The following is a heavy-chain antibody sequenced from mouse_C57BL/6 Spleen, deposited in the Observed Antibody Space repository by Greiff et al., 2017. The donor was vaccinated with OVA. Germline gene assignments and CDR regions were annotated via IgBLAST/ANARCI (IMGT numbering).Heavy chain of an antibody. J-gene: IGHJ3*01. V-gene: IGHV1-59*01. Sequence: QVQLQQSGAELVRPGTSVKLSCKASGYTFTSYWMHWVKQRPGQGLEWIGVIDPCDGYTNYNQKFKGKATLTVDTSSSTAFMQLSSLTSEDSAVYYCATYYSNSGFAYWGQGTLVTVSA. CDR3: ATYYSNSGFAY. D-gene: IGHD2-5*01. CDR1: GYTFTSYW. CDR2: IDPCDGYT.